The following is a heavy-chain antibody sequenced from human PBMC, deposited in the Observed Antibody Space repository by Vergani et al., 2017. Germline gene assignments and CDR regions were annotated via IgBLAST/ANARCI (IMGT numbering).Heavy chain of an antibody. Sequence: VQLVESGGGVVQPGRSLRLSCAASGFTFSSYAMSWVRQAPGKGLEWVSAISGSGGSTYYADSVKGRFTISRDNSKNTLYLQMNSLRAEDTAVYYCAKAWYYDFWSGYSPQFDPWGQGTLVTVSS. CDR1: GFTFSSYA. D-gene: IGHD3-3*01. CDR2: ISGSGGST. J-gene: IGHJ5*02. CDR3: AKAWYYDFWSGYSPQFDP. V-gene: IGHV3-23*04.